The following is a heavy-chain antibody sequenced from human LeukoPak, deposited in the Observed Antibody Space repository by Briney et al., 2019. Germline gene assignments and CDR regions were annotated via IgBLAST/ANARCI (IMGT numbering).Heavy chain of an antibody. CDR1: GFIFDDYG. J-gene: IGHJ4*02. CDR2: ITWNGGST. V-gene: IGHV3-20*04. Sequence: PGGSLRLSCAASGFIFDDYGMSWVRQAPGRGLEWVSVITWNGGSTSYADSVKGRFTISRDNSKNTLYLQMSSLSPEDTAVYYCAKGSVAIRRVGLWGERADGPRNYYFDNWGQGTLVTVSS. D-gene: IGHD3-10*01. CDR3: AKGSVAIRRVGLWGERADGPRNYYFDN.